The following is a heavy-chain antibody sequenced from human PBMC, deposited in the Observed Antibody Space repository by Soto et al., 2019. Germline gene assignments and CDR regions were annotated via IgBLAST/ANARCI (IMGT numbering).Heavy chain of an antibody. D-gene: IGHD3-10*01. CDR3: ARLPYGSNYYGMDV. CDR1: GYRFTSYW. V-gene: IGHV5-10-1*01. J-gene: IGHJ6*02. Sequence: PGESLKISCKGSGYRFTSYWISWVRQMPGKGLEWMGRIDPSDSYTNYSPSFQGHVTISADKSITTAYLQWSSLKASDTAMYYCARLPYGSNYYGMDVWGQGTTVTAP. CDR2: IDPSDSYT.